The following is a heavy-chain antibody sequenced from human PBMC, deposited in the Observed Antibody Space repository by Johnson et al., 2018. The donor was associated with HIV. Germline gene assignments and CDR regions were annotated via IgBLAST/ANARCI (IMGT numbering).Heavy chain of an antibody. CDR3: ARSVNAGRPFDI. D-gene: IGHD2-8*01. CDR2: ISFDGSNK. V-gene: IGHV3-30*04. J-gene: IGHJ3*02. Sequence: QVQLVESGGGLIQPGGSLRLSCAASGFTFSYYAIFWVRQAPGKGLEWVAVISFDGSNKYYADSVKGRFTISRDNSKNSLYLQMNSLRAEDTAVYYCARSVNAGRPFDIWGQGTLVTVSS. CDR1: GFTFSYYA.